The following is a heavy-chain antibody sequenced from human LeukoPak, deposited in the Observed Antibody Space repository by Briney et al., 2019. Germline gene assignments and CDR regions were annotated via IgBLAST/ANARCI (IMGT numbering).Heavy chain of an antibody. J-gene: IGHJ4*02. CDR3: ALFSWPYY. CDR1: GFTFSSNW. CDR2: IKSDGSST. Sequence: QPGRSLRLSCAASGFTFSSNWMHWVRHAPGTGLVWVSRIKSDGSSTRSEDSVKGRVTISRDNAKNTLYLQMNSLRAEDTAVYYWALFSWPYYWGQGTLVTVSS. V-gene: IGHV3-74*01.